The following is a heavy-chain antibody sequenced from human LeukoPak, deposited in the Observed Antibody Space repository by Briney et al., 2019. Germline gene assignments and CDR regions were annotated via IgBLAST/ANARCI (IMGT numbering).Heavy chain of an antibody. J-gene: IGHJ3*01. CDR2: IHPTDSDT. Sequence: GESLKISCQGSGFSFTSYWIGWVRQMPGKGLEWMGIIHPTDSDTRYSPSFQGQVTISADKSISTAYLQWSSLKASDTAMYYCARRGYCRGGGCFSAAFDVWGQGTMVTVSS. CDR3: ARRGYCRGGGCFSAAFDV. CDR1: GFSFTSYW. V-gene: IGHV5-51*01. D-gene: IGHD2-15*01.